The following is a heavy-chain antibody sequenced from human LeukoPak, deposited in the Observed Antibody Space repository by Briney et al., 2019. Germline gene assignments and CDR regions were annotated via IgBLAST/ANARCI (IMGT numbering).Heavy chain of an antibody. D-gene: IGHD5-18*01. V-gene: IGHV3-7*01. J-gene: IGHJ4*02. CDR1: GFTFRAYW. Sequence: PGGSLRLSCAASGFTFRAYWMSWVRQAPGKGLEWMANINQEGSEKDYVDSVKGRFTISRDNAKNSLYLQMNTLRAEDTAVYFCVRLRYTYGKNFDYWGQGALVTVSS. CDR3: VRLRYTYGKNFDY. CDR2: INQEGSEK.